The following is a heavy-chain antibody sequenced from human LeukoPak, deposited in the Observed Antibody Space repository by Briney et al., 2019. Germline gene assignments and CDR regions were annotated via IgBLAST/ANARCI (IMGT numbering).Heavy chain of an antibody. CDR1: GYTFTSYA. D-gene: IGHD3-16*02. CDR2: INTNTGNP. J-gene: IGHJ4*02. CDR3: ARWRYYDYVWGSYRLSYFDY. V-gene: IGHV7-4-1*02. Sequence: ASVKVSCKASGYTFTSYAMNWVRQAPGQGLEWMGWINTNTGNPTYAQGFTGRFVFSLDTSVSTAYLQISSLKAEDTAVYYCARWRYYDYVWGSYRLSYFDYWGQGTLVTVSS.